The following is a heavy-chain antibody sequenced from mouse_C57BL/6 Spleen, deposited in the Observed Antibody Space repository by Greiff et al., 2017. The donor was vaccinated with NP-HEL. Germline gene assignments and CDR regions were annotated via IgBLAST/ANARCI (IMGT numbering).Heavy chain of an antibody. CDR1: GYTFTSYW. J-gene: IGHJ3*01. D-gene: IGHD2-5*01. CDR2: IDPSDSET. CDR3: ASSAYSNYGAY. V-gene: IGHV1-52*01. Sequence: QVQLQQPGAELVRPGSSVKLSCKASGYTFTSYWMHWVKQRPIQGLEWIGNIDPSDSETHYNQKFKDKATLTVDKSSSTAYMQLSSLTSEDSAFYYCASSAYSNYGAYWGQGTLVTVSA.